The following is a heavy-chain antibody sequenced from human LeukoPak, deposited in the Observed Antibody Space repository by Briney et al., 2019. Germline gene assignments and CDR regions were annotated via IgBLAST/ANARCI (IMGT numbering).Heavy chain of an antibody. CDR3: ARSEINTADFDY. CDR1: GGSFSGYY. V-gene: IGHV4-34*01. CDR2: INHSGST. Sequence: PSETLSLTCAIYGGSFSGYYWSWIRQPPGKGLEWIGEINHSGSTNYNPSLKSRVTISVDTSKNRFSLKLSSVTAADTAVYYCARSEINTADFDYWGQGTLVTVSS. J-gene: IGHJ4*02. D-gene: IGHD5-18*01.